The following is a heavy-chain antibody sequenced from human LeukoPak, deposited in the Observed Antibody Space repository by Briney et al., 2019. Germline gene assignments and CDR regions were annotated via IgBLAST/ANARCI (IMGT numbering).Heavy chain of an antibody. CDR3: ARGIPRSLEWWGAFDY. J-gene: IGHJ4*02. CDR2: INAGNGNT. CDR1: GYTFTSYA. Sequence: GASVKVSCKASGYTFTSYAMHWVRQAPGQRLEWMGWINAGNGNTKYSQKFQGRVTITRDTSASTAYMELSSLRSEDTAVYYCARGIPRSLEWWGAFDYWGQGTLVTVSS. D-gene: IGHD3-3*01. V-gene: IGHV1-3*01.